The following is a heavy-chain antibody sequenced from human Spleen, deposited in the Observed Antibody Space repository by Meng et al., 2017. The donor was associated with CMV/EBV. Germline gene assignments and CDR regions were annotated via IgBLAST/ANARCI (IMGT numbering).Heavy chain of an antibody. D-gene: IGHD1-1*01. CDR2: IIPLLGTA. J-gene: IGHJ4*02. V-gene: IGHV1-69*05. CDR3: AREGVVGTTIYFDY. Sequence: ASAVTFSHSGVCWVRPAPGRGLEWMGRIIPLLGTANCARRFQGRVTITTDESTTTAFMELSSLRSDDTAVYYCAREGVVGTTIYFDYWGQGTLVTVSS. CDR1: AVTFSHSG.